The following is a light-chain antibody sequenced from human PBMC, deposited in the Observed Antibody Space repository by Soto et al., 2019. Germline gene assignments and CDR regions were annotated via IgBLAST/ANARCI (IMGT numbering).Light chain of an antibody. CDR1: QSINNY. CDR3: QQNYNTVT. J-gene: IGKJ4*01. Sequence: DIQMTQSPSSLSASVGDRVTITCRASQSINNYLNWYQQKPGKAPNLLIYGASSLQSGVPSRFSGSGSGTDFTLTISGLQPEDAATYYCQQNYNTVTFGGGTKVEIK. V-gene: IGKV1-39*01. CDR2: GAS.